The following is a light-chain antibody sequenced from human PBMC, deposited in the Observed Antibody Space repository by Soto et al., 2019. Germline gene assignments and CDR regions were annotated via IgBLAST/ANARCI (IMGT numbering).Light chain of an antibody. CDR2: EVS. V-gene: IGLV2-23*02. CDR1: SSDVGSYNL. Sequence: QSALTQPASVSGSPGQSITISCTGTSSDVGSYNLVSWYQQHPGKAPKLMIYEVSKRPSGVSNRFSGSKSGNTASLTISWLQAEDEADYYCCSYAGSSFYVFGTGTKATDL. CDR3: CSYAGSSFYV. J-gene: IGLJ1*01.